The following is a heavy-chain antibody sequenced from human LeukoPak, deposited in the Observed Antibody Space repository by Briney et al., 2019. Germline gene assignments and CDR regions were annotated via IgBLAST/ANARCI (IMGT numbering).Heavy chain of an antibody. CDR1: GFTFSSDW. J-gene: IGHJ2*01. D-gene: IGHD3-10*01. CDR3: VRYYTRQSWYFDL. V-gene: IGHV3-7*01. Sequence: GGSLRLSCAASGFTFSSDWMIWVRQAPGRGLEWLANIKPDESEKYYLDSVKGRFTVPRDNARNLLFLQMDSLRAEDTAVYYCVRYYTRQSWYFDLWGRGTLVTVSS. CDR2: IKPDESEK.